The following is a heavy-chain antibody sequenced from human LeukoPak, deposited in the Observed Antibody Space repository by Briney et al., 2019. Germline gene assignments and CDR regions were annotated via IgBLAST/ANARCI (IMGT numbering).Heavy chain of an antibody. J-gene: IGHJ4*02. Sequence: GGSLRLSCAASGFTFSNYAMSWVRQAPGKGLEWVSGISGSGGSTYYADSVKGRFTISRDNSKNTSYLQMNSLRAEDTAVYYCAKDLDFWSGYHGLGYWGQGTLVTVSS. CDR3: AKDLDFWSGYHGLGY. CDR2: ISGSGGST. CDR1: GFTFSNYA. D-gene: IGHD3-3*01. V-gene: IGHV3-23*01.